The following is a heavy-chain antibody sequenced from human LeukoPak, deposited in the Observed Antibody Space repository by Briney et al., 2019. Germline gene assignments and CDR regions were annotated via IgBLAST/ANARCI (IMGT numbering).Heavy chain of an antibody. V-gene: IGHV5-51*01. CDR1: GYSFTSYW. D-gene: IGHD5-18*01. J-gene: IGHJ6*03. Sequence: GESLKISCKGSGYSFTSYWIGWVRQMPGKGLEWMGIIYPGDSDTRYSPSFQGQVTISADKSISTAYLQWSSLKASDTAMYYCARTAKDTAMVTFVGTYYYYYYMDVWGKGTTVTVSS. CDR3: ARTAKDTAMVTFVGTYYYYYYMDV. CDR2: IYPGDSDT.